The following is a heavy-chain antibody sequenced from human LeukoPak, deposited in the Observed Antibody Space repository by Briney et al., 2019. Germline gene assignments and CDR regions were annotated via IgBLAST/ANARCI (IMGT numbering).Heavy chain of an antibody. CDR3: ARNYNYGRYFFDS. CDR1: GGSFSGYY. V-gene: IGHV4-34*01. CDR2: INHSGGT. Sequence: SETLSLTCAVYGGSFSGYYWSWIRQPPGKGLEWIGEINHSGGTNYNPSLKSRVTISVDTSKNQFSLKLTSVTAADTAVYYCARNYNYGRYFFDSWGQGILVTVSS. J-gene: IGHJ4*02. D-gene: IGHD3-10*01.